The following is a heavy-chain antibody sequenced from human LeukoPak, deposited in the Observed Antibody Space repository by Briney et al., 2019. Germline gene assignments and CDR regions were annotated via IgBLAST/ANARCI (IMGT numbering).Heavy chain of an antibody. CDR3: ARGYDFWSGYHSDSFDY. D-gene: IGHD3-3*01. CDR2: IYPGDSDT. Sequence: GESLKISCKGSGYSFTSYWIGWVRQMPGKGLEWMGIIYPGDSDTRYSPSFQGQVTISADKSISTAYLQWSSLKASDTAMYYCARGYDFWSGYHSDSFDYWGQGTLVTVSS. V-gene: IGHV5-51*01. J-gene: IGHJ4*02. CDR1: GYSFTSYW.